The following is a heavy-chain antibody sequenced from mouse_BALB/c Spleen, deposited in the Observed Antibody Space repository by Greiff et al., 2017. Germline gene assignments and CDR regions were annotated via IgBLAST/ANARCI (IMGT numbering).Heavy chain of an antibody. D-gene: IGHD2-1*01. CDR1: GFNIKDTY. CDR3: AYYGNYHYFDY. V-gene: IGHV14-3*02. Sequence: EVKLQQSGAELVKPGASVKLSCTASGFNIKDTYMHWVKQRPEQGLEWIGRIDPANGNTKYDPKFQGKATITADTSSNTAYLQLSSLTSEDTAVYYCAYYGNYHYFDYWGQGTTLTVSS. CDR2: IDPANGNT. J-gene: IGHJ2*01.